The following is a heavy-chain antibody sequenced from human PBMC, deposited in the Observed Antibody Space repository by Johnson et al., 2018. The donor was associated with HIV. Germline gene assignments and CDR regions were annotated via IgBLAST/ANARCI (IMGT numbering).Heavy chain of an antibody. CDR3: ARAHYGSGSLDI. D-gene: IGHD3-10*01. J-gene: IGHJ3*02. Sequence: MQLVESGGGLVQPGGSLRLSCAASGFTFSSYEMNWVRQAPGKGLEWVSYISSSGSTVYYADSVKGRFTISRDNAKNSLYLQMNSLRAEDTAVYYCARAHYGSGSLDIWGQGTMVTVSS. CDR1: GFTFSSYE. CDR2: ISSSGSTV. V-gene: IGHV3-48*03.